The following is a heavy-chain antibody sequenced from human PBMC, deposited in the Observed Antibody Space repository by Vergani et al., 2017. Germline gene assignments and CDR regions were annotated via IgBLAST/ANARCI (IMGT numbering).Heavy chain of an antibody. CDR3: ASEPAVVGASKCHYFDY. CDR2: ISAYNGKT. J-gene: IGHJ4*02. V-gene: IGHV1-18*04. CDR1: GYTFSSYG. Sequence: QVQLVQSGAEVKKPGASVKVSCKASGYTFSSYGISWVRQAPGQGLEWMGWISAYNGKTNYAQKVQGRVTMTTDTSTSTAYMELKSLRSDDTAVYYCASEPAVVGASKCHYFDYWGQGTLVTVSS. D-gene: IGHD1-26*01.